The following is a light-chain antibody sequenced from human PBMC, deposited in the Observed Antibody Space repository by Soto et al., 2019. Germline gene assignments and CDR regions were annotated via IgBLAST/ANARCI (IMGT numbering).Light chain of an antibody. CDR3: HQYGSSPAT. CDR1: QRVSGGF. V-gene: IGKV3-20*01. Sequence: DIVLTQSPATLSLSPGERATLYCGASQRVSGGFLAWYQQKPGQAPRLLIYGTSSGTPSRATAIPDRFSGSGSGTDFTLTISRLEPEDFAVYYCHQYGSSPATFGQGTKVDI. CDR2: GTSSGTP. J-gene: IGKJ1*01.